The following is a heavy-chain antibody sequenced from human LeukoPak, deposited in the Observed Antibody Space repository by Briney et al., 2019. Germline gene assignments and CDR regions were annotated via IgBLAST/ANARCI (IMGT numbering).Heavy chain of an antibody. CDR3: ARGTNSTFDV. Sequence: SQTLSPTCGISGDSVSSNSVAWNWIRQSPSRGLEWLGRAYSRSRGRRDYAISVRSRINIDTDTSRNQFSLQLSSVTPEDTAVYYCARGTNSTFDVWGQGTMVTVSS. CDR1: GDSVSSNSVA. D-gene: IGHD1-7*01. CDR2: AYSRSRGRR. V-gene: IGHV6-1*01. J-gene: IGHJ3*01.